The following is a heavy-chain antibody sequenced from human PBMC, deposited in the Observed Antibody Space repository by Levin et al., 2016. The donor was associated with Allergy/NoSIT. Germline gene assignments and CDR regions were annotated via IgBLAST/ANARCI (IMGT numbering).Heavy chain of an antibody. CDR2: IYYSGST. CDR3: ARQAPRIQLWLGNWFRP. V-gene: IGHV4-30-4*01. J-gene: IGHJ5*02. D-gene: IGHD5-18*01. Sequence: RQAPGKGLEWIGYIYYSGSTYYNPSLKSRVTISVDTSKNQFSLKLSSVTAADTAVYYCARQAPRIQLWLGNWFRPWGQGTLVTVSS.